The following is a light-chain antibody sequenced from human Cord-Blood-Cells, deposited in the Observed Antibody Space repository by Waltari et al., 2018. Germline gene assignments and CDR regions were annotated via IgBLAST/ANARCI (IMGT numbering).Light chain of an antibody. V-gene: IGKV3-11*01. CDR2: DAS. CDR1: QSVSSY. Sequence: EIVLTQSPATLSLSPGERATLSCRASQSVSSYLAWYQQKPGHAPRLLIYDASNRATGIPARFSGSGSGTDFTLTISSLEPEDFAVYYCQQRSNWSFGGGTKVEIK. J-gene: IGKJ4*01. CDR3: QQRSNWS.